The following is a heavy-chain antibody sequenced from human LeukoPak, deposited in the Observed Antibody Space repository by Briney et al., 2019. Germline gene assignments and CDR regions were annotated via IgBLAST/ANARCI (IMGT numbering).Heavy chain of an antibody. Sequence: GGSLRLSCAASGFTFSSYSMNWVRQAPGKGLEWVSAISGSGGSTYYADSVKGRFTISRDNSKNTLYLQMNSLRAEDTAVYYCAKGVLAVAGTLLRYWGQGTLVTVSS. CDR2: ISGSGGST. V-gene: IGHV3-23*01. CDR3: AKGVLAVAGTLLRY. D-gene: IGHD6-19*01. J-gene: IGHJ4*02. CDR1: GFTFSSYS.